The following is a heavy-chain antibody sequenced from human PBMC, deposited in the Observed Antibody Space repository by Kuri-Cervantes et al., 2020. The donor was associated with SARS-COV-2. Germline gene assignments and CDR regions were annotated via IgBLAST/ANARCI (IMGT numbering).Heavy chain of an antibody. Sequence: GGSLRLSCAASGFTFSSYAMSWVRQAPGKGLEWVSAISGCGGSTYYADSVKGRFTISRDNSKNTLYLQMNSLRAEDTAVYYCAKGDWGNNDYYFDYWGQGTLVTVSS. V-gene: IGHV3-23*01. J-gene: IGHJ4*02. D-gene: IGHD7-27*01. CDR1: GFTFSSYA. CDR2: ISGCGGST. CDR3: AKGDWGNNDYYFDY.